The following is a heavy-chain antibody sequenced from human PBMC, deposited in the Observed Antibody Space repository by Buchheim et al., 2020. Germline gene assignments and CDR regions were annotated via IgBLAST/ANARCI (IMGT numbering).Heavy chain of an antibody. Sequence: QVQLVQSETEVKKPGASVKVSCKSSGYSFRDYHIHWVRLAPGQGLEWSGIVNPTGGGSTEYAQKFQGRATMTTDTSTTHVYLELTSLRSEDTAVYYCARDLVGVAADHWGPGTL. CDR3: ARDLVGVAADH. CDR2: VNPTGGGST. J-gene: IGHJ4*02. V-gene: IGHV1-46*01. CDR1: GYSFRDYH. D-gene: IGHD2-8*01.